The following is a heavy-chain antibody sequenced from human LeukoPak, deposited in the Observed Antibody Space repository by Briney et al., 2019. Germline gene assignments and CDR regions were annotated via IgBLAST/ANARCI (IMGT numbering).Heavy chain of an antibody. J-gene: IGHJ4*02. D-gene: IGHD3-10*01. Sequence: ASVKVSCKASGYTFSSYHVSWVRQAPGQGLEWMGWINTYDGNTNYAQNFQGRVAMTTDTSTGTAYMELRSLRSDDTAVYYCARDRYGELTLYYFDYWGQGTLVTVSS. CDR1: GYTFSSYH. V-gene: IGHV1-18*01. CDR2: INTYDGNT. CDR3: ARDRYGELTLYYFDY.